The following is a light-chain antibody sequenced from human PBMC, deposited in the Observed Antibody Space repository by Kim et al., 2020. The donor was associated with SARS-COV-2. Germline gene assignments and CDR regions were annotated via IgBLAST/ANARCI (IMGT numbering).Light chain of an antibody. CDR2: GAS. Sequence: EIVLTQSPGTLSLSPGERATLSCGASQSVGSSYLAWYQQKPGQAPRLLIYGASSRATGIPDRFSGSGSGTDFTLTISRLEPEDFAVYYCQQYGSSPWTFGQGTKVEIK. CDR3: QQYGSSPWT. CDR1: QSVGSSY. J-gene: IGKJ1*01. V-gene: IGKV3-20*01.